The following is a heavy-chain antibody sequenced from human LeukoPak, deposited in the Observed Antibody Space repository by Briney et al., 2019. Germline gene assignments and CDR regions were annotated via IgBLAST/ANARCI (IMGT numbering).Heavy chain of an antibody. CDR1: GYTFTSYG. Sequence: ASVKVSCKASGYTFTSYGISWVRQAPGQGLEWMGWISAYNGNTNYAQKLQGRVTMTTDTSTSTAYTELRSLRSDDTAVYYCPRPFGGYKSVSYQKNAFDIWGQGTMVTVSS. V-gene: IGHV1-18*01. D-gene: IGHD5-24*01. CDR2: ISAYNGNT. CDR3: PRPFGGYKSVSYQKNAFDI. J-gene: IGHJ3*02.